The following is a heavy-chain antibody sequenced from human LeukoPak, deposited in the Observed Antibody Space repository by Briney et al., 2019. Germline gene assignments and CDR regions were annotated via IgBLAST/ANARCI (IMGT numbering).Heavy chain of an antibody. CDR1: GFTFSNYA. CDR3: VKARPSSIAAPQGY. CDR2: ISGSGGST. Sequence: GGSLRLSCAASGFTFSNYAMSWVRQAPGEGLEWVSGISGSGGSTYYADSVKGRFTISRDNSKNTLYLQMNSLRAEDTAVYYCVKARPSSIAAPQGYWGQGTLVTVSS. V-gene: IGHV3-23*01. D-gene: IGHD6-6*01. J-gene: IGHJ4*02.